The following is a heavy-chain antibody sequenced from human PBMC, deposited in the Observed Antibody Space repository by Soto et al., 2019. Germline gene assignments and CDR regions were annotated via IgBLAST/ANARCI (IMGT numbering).Heavy chain of an antibody. V-gene: IGHV4-39*01. Sequence: PSETLSLTCTVSGGSISSSSYYWGWIRQPPGKGLEWIGSIYYSGSTYYNPSLKSRVTISVDTSKNQFSLKLSSVTAADTAVYYCARRAVRGVRHKEYYYYGMDVWGQGTTVTVSS. J-gene: IGHJ6*02. CDR1: GGSISSSSYY. CDR2: IYYSGST. D-gene: IGHD3-10*01. CDR3: ARRAVRGVRHKEYYYYGMDV.